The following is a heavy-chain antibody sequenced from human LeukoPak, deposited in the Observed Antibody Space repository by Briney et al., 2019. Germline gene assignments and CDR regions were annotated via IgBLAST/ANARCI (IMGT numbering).Heavy chain of an antibody. D-gene: IGHD2-21*01. Sequence: GGSLRLSCAASGFNFDGYGMSWVRQVPGKGLEWVSGINWNGVSTGYADSVKGRFTISRDNAKDSLYLQMNSLTVEDTAMHYCVRSYHPGGWFDPWGQGTLVTVSS. CDR1: GFNFDGYG. J-gene: IGHJ5*02. V-gene: IGHV3-20*04. CDR2: INWNGVST. CDR3: VRSYHPGGWFDP.